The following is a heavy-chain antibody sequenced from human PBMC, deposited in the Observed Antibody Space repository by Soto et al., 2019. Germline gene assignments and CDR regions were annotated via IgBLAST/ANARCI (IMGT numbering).Heavy chain of an antibody. D-gene: IGHD2-21*02. Sequence: ASVKVSCKASGYTFTGYYMHWVRQAPGQGLEWMGWINPNSGGTNYAQKFQGWVTMTRDTSISTAYMELSRLRSDDTAVYYCATSYCGGDCYYDLFDYWGQGTLVTVSS. CDR2: INPNSGGT. J-gene: IGHJ4*02. CDR1: GYTFTGYY. CDR3: ATSYCGGDCYYDLFDY. V-gene: IGHV1-2*04.